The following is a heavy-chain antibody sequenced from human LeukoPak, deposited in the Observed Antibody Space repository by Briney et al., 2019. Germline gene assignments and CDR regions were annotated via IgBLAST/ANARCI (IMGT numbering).Heavy chain of an antibody. V-gene: IGHV3-74*01. J-gene: IGHJ5*02. CDR1: GFSFTDHW. CDR3: ATQISGP. Sequence: GGSLRLSCAVSGFSFTDHWLHWVRQAPGKGLVWVSRVNGDGRSTIYADSVKDRFTISRDNARNTLYLQMNSLRADDTAVYYCATQISGPWSQGTLVTVSS. CDR2: VNGDGRST. D-gene: IGHD7-27*01.